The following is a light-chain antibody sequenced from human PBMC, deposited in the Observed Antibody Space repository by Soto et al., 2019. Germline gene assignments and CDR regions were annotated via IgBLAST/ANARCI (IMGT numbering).Light chain of an antibody. Sequence: EIVLTQSPGTLSLSPGERATLSCRASQSVSDSYLAWYQQKPGQAPRLLIYASSRATGIPDRFSGSGSGTDFTLTISRLEPEDFAVYYWQHYGTSALFGPGTTVDIK. CDR3: QHYGTSAL. CDR1: QSVSDSY. V-gene: IGKV3-20*01. J-gene: IGKJ3*01. CDR2: AS.